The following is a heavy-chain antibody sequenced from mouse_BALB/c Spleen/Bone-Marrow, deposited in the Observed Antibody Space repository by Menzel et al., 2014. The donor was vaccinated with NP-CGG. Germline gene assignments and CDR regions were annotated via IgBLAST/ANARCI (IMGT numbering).Heavy chain of an antibody. J-gene: IGHJ2*01. CDR1: GYTFTSYW. CDR2: IYPSDSYT. D-gene: IGHD2-4*01. V-gene: IGHV1-69*02. Sequence: QVQLQQPGAELVRPGASVKLSCKASGYTFTSYWINWVKQRPGQGLEWIGNIYPSDSYTNYNQKFKDKATLTVDKSSSTAYMQLSSPTSEDSAVYYCTRTYDYDEGGFDHWGQGTTLTVSS. CDR3: TRTYDYDEGGFDH.